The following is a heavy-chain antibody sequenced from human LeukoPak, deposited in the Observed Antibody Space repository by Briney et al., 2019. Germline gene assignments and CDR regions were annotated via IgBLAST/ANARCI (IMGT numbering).Heavy chain of an antibody. CDR3: ARGLKPRGTAMVPFDP. Sequence: GASVKVSCKTSGYLFTTYGISWVRQAPGQGLEWMGWMNPNSGNTGYAQKFQGRVTMTRNTSISTAYMELSSLRSEDTAVYYCARGLKPRGTAMVPFDPWGQGTLVTVSS. CDR1: GYLFTTYG. CDR2: MNPNSGNT. D-gene: IGHD5-18*01. V-gene: IGHV1-8*02. J-gene: IGHJ5*02.